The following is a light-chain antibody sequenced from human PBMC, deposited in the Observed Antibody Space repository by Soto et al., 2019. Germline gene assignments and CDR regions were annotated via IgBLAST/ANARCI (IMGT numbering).Light chain of an antibody. Sequence: QYALTQPPSVSGSPGQSVTISCTGTSSDVGSYNRVSWYQQPPGTAPKLMIYEVSNRPSGVPDRFSVSKSGNTASLTISGLQAEDEADYYCSSYTSSSTYVFGTGTKLTVL. V-gene: IGLV2-18*02. J-gene: IGLJ1*01. CDR2: EVS. CDR1: SSDVGSYNR. CDR3: SSYTSSSTYV.